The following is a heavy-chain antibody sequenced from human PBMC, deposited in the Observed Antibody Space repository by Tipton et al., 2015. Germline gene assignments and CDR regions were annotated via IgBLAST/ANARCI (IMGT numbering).Heavy chain of an antibody. J-gene: IGHJ6*02. Sequence: LSLTCTVSAGSISSGIYYWGWIRQPPGKGLEWIGSIYYSGSTNYNPSLKSRVTISVDTSKNQFSLKLSSVTAADTAVYYCAREAVARYYYGMDVWGQGTTVTVSS. CDR2: IYYSGST. CDR3: AREAVARYYYGMDV. V-gene: IGHV4-39*07. D-gene: IGHD6-19*01. CDR1: AGSISSGIYY.